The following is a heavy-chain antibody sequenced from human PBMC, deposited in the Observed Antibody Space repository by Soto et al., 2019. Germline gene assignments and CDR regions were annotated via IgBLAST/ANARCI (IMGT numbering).Heavy chain of an antibody. V-gene: IGHV1-58*02. Sequence: SVKVSCKASGYTFTGYYMHWVRQAPGQGLEWIGWIAVGSGYTNYAQRFQDRVTLTRDMSTATTYMELSRLTSEDTAIYYCAADATAWQQMVPSDYWGQGTLVTVS. J-gene: IGHJ4*02. CDR1: GYTFTGYY. CDR3: AADATAWQQMVPSDY. CDR2: IAVGSGYT. D-gene: IGHD2-8*01.